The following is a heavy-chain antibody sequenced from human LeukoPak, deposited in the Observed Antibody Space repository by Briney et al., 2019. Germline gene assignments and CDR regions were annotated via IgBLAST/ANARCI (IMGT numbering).Heavy chain of an antibody. J-gene: IGHJ4*02. CDR3: AKDFYRDITALINN. Sequence: GGSLRPSCAASGFTLSTYDVSWVRQAPGKGLERVSGISGSGGSTYYADSVKGRFTISRDNSKNTLYLQMNSLRVEDTAVYYCAKDFYRDITALINNGAQGTLVTVSS. CDR2: ISGSGGST. V-gene: IGHV3-23*01. CDR1: GFTLSTYD. D-gene: IGHD3-10*01.